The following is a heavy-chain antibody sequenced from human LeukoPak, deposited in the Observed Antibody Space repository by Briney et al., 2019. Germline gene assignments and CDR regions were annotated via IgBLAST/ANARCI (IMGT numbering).Heavy chain of an antibody. V-gene: IGHV4-34*01. J-gene: IGHJ5*02. Sequence: SETLSLTCAVYGGSFSGYYWSWIRQPPGKGLEWIGEINHSGSTNYNPSLKSRVTISVDTSKNQFSLKLSSVTAADTAVYFCARAVVVIGAPRFDPWGQGTLVTVSS. CDR2: INHSGST. D-gene: IGHD2-15*01. CDR1: GGSFSGYY. CDR3: ARAVVVIGAPRFDP.